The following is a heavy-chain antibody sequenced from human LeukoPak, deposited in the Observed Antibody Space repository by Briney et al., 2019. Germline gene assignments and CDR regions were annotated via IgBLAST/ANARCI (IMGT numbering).Heavy chain of an antibody. D-gene: IGHD6-13*01. CDR2: IQYDGSKK. J-gene: IGHJ6*03. Sequence: GGSLRLSCAASGFTFSSNGMHWVRQAPGKGLEWVTFIQYDGSKKYYADSVKGRSTISRDNSKNTLYLQMNSLRAEDTAVYYCAKVAIRIAAAGHMDVWGKGTTVTISS. CDR1: GFTFSSNG. V-gene: IGHV3-30*02. CDR3: AKVAIRIAAAGHMDV.